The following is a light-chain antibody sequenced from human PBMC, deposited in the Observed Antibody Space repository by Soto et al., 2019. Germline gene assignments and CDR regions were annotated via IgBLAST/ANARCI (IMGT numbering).Light chain of an antibody. Sequence: EIVLTQSPDTLSLSPGERATLSCRASQSVYANYLAWYQQKPGQAPRLLIYSGSDRAIGIPDRFRGTGSGTDFTLTISRLEPEDFAVYYCHQYGRSSTFGQGTKLAIK. CDR2: SGS. J-gene: IGKJ2*01. V-gene: IGKV3-20*01. CDR3: HQYGRSST. CDR1: QSVYANY.